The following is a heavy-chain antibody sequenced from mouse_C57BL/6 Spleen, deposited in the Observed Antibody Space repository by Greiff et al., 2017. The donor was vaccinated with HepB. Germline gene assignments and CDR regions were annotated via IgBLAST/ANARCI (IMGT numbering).Heavy chain of an antibody. V-gene: IGHV1-54*01. CDR3: ARELYDYDEGGSY. CDR1: GYAFTNYL. D-gene: IGHD2-4*01. Sequence: QVQLQQSGAELVRPGTSVKVSCKASGYAFTNYLIEWVKQRPGQGLEWIGVINPGSGGTNYNEKFKGKATLTADKSSSTAYMQLSSLTSEDSAVYFCARELYDYDEGGSYWGQGTTLTVSS. J-gene: IGHJ2*01. CDR2: INPGSGGT.